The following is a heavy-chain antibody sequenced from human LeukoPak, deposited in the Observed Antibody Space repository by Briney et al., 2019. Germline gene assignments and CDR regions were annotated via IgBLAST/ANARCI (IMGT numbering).Heavy chain of an antibody. Sequence: SETLSLTCAVSGVSISIYYWGWIRQPAGQGMEWIGRIYTRGSTNYNPSLKCRVTMSVETSKNQCSLKQSSVTAAEKAVYYCGAGRTRSGEPFDYWGQGTLVTVSS. CDR3: GAGRTRSGEPFDY. V-gene: IGHV4-4*07. CDR1: GVSISIYY. D-gene: IGHD1-14*01. J-gene: IGHJ4*02. CDR2: IYTRGST.